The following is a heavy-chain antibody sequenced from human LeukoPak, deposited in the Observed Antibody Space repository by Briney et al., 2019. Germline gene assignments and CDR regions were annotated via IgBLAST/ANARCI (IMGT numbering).Heavy chain of an antibody. CDR3: ARRARYCSSTSCSPPNYYYYYYMDV. Sequence: SETLSLTCTVSGGSISGYYWSWIRQPPGKGLEWIGYIYTSGSTNYNPSLKSRVTISVDTSKNQFSLKLSSVTAADTAVYYCARRARYCSSTSCSPPNYYYYYYMDVWGKGTTATVSS. V-gene: IGHV4-4*09. D-gene: IGHD2-2*01. J-gene: IGHJ6*03. CDR2: IYTSGST. CDR1: GGSISGYY.